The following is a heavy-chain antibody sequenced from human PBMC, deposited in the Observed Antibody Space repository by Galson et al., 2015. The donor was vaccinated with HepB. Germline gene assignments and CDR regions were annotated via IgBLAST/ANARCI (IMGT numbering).Heavy chain of an antibody. D-gene: IGHD4-17*01. J-gene: IGHJ4*02. Sequence: SLRLSCAASGFTFSGYSMNWVRQAPGKGLEWVSYISSSSSTIYYAESVKGRFTISRDNAKYSLYLQMNSLRAEDTAVYFCARDRYGDYLFDFWGQGTLVTVSS. CDR1: GFTFSGYS. CDR3: ARDRYGDYLFDF. CDR2: ISSSSSTI. V-gene: IGHV3-48*01.